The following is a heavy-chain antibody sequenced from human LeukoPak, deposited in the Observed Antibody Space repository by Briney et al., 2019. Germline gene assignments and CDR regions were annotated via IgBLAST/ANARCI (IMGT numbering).Heavy chain of an antibody. CDR3: ARDDCSSISCYHNWFDP. D-gene: IGHD2-2*01. V-gene: IGHV3-7*01. Sequence: GGSLRLSCAASGFTFSRDWMSWVRQAPGKGLEWVANIKREGSEKYYVESGKGRFTISRDNASNSLYLQMNSLSAEDTAVYYCARDDCSSISCYHNWFDPWGQGTLVTVSS. J-gene: IGHJ5*02. CDR2: IKREGSEK. CDR1: GFTFSRDW.